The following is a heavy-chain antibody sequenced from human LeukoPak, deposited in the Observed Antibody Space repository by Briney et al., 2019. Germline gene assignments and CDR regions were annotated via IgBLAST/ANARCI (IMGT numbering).Heavy chain of an antibody. D-gene: IGHD3-10*01. CDR2: ISYSGST. V-gene: IGHV4-59*01. Sequence: SETLSLTCTVSGGSISGYYWSWIRQPPGKGLEWIGFISYSGSTSYNPSLKSRVTISVDTSKNQFSLKLSSVTAADTAVYYCAREAVAGGSGSNYYYYGVDVWGQGTTVTVSS. CDR1: GGSISGYY. J-gene: IGHJ6*02. CDR3: AREAVAGGSGSNYYYYGVDV.